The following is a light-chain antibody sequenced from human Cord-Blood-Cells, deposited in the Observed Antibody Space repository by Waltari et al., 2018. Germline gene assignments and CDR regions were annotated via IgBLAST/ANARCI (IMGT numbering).Light chain of an antibody. CDR3: QQYYSTPLT. CDR1: QRVLYSSNNKNY. V-gene: IGKV4-1*01. Sequence: DIVMTQSPDSLAVSLGERATINCKSSQRVLYSSNNKNYLAWYQQKPGQPPKLLIYWAYTRESGVPDRFSGSGSGTHFTLTISSLQAEDVAVYYCQQYYSTPLTFGGGTKVEIK. CDR2: WAY. J-gene: IGKJ4*01.